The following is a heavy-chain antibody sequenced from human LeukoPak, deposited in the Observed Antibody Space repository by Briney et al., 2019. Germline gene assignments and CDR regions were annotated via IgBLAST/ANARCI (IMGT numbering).Heavy chain of an antibody. CDR1: GYSFTYYW. V-gene: IGHV5-51*01. D-gene: IGHD1-1*01. CDR2: IYPGDSDT. CDR3: ARQDGNSKYYFDY. J-gene: IGHJ4*02. Sequence: GESLKISCKGSGYSFTYYWIAWVRQMPGKGLEWMGIIYPGDSDTRYRPSFQGHVTISVDKSISTAYLQWSSLKASDTAMYYCARQDGNSKYYFDYWGQGTLVTVSS.